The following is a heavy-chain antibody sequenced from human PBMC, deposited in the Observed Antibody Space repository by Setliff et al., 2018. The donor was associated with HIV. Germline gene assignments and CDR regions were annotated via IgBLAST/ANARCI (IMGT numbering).Heavy chain of an antibody. Sequence: SETLSLTCTVSGGSISGSDYYWAWIRQPPGKGLEWIGSIYYSGTTYYNPSLKSRVTISVDTSKNQFSLKLSSVTAADTAVYHCARRGGYTYYYDSSGYHRGPNDAFDIWGQGTMVTVSS. CDR1: GGSISGSDYY. CDR2: IYYSGTT. CDR3: ARRGGYTYYYDSSGYHRGPNDAFDI. V-gene: IGHV4-39*01. D-gene: IGHD3-22*01. J-gene: IGHJ3*02.